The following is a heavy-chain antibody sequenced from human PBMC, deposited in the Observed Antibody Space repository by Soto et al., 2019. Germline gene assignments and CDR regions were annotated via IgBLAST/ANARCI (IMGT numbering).Heavy chain of an antibody. CDR3: AKPPESSSTFYCYGLDV. CDR2: LSGSGATT. Sequence: VQLLESGGGLVQPGGSLRLSCAASGFVFSSYAMTWVRQAPGKGLEWVSALSGSGATTYYADSVKGRITISRDNSKNTLALEMNSLIAEDTAVYYCAKPPESSSTFYCYGLDVWCQGTTVTVSS. J-gene: IGHJ6*02. CDR1: GFVFSSYA. V-gene: IGHV3-23*01. D-gene: IGHD2-2*01.